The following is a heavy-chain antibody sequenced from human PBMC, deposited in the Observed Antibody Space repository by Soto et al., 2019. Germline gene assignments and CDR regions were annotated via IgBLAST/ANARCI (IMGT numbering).Heavy chain of an antibody. CDR2: IYWNDDK. V-gene: IGHV2-5*01. D-gene: IGHD6-6*01. Sequence: ESGPTLVNPTQTLTLTCTFSGFSLSTSGVGVGWIRQPPGKALEWLALIYWNDDKRYSPSLKSRLTITKDTSKNQVVLTMTNMDPLDTSTYYCAHRRYPWSYSSSSYTDWCDPWGQGTLVTVSS. J-gene: IGHJ5*02. CDR1: GFSLSTSGVG. CDR3: AHRRYPWSYSSSSYTDWCDP.